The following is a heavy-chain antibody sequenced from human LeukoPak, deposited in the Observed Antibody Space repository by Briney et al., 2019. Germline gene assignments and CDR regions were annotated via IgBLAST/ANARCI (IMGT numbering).Heavy chain of an antibody. D-gene: IGHD1-1*01. J-gene: IGHJ4*02. CDR1: GFTFSSSW. CDR3: ASGIRERGFDY. CDR2: IKQDGSEK. Sequence: PGGSLRLSCAASGFTFSSSWMSWVRQAPGKGLEWVANIKQDGSEKYYVDSVKGRFTISRDNAKNSLYLQMNSLRAEDTALYFCASGIRERGFDYWGQGTLVTVSS. V-gene: IGHV3-7*01.